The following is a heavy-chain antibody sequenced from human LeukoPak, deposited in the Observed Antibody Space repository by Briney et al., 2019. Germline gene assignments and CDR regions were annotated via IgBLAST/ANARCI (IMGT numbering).Heavy chain of an antibody. V-gene: IGHV1-69*06. CDR1: GGTFTSYA. J-gene: IGHJ4*02. D-gene: IGHD4-17*01. CDR2: IIPIFGTA. CDR3: ARDTVSRYGDIDY. Sequence: SVKLSCKASGGTFTSYAISWVRQAPGQGLEWMGGIIPIFGTANYAQKFRGRVTITADKSTSTPYMELSSLRSEDTAVYYCARDTVSRYGDIDYWGQGTLVTVSS.